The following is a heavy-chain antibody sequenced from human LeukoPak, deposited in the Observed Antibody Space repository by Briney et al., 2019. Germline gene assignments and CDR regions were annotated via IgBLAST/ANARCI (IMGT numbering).Heavy chain of an antibody. CDR2: IYSGGST. V-gene: IGHV3-53*01. CDR3: AREGYGSGTNGDY. J-gene: IGHJ4*02. CDR1: GFTVSSNY. D-gene: IGHD3-10*01. Sequence: PGGSLRLSCAASGFTVSSNYMSWVRQAPGKGLEWVSVIYSGGSTYYADSVKGRFTISRDNSKNTLYLQMNSLRAEDTAVYYCAREGYGSGTNGDYWGQGTLVPVSS.